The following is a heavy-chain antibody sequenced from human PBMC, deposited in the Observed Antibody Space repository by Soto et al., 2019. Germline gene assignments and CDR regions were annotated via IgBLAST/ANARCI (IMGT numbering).Heavy chain of an antibody. CDR2: ISYDGSNK. CDR3: ARVFMRGPNKAGSSGWYNAFDI. V-gene: IGHV3-30-3*01. Sequence: GGSLRLSCAASGFTFSSYAMHWVRQAPGKGLEWVAVISYDGSNKYYADSVKGRFTISRDNSKNTLYLQMNSLRAEDTAVYYCARVFMRGPNKAGSSGWYNAFDIWGQGTMVTVSS. CDR1: GFTFSSYA. D-gene: IGHD6-19*01. J-gene: IGHJ3*02.